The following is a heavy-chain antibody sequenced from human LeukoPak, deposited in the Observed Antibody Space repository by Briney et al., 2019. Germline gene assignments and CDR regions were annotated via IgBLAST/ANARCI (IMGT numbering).Heavy chain of an antibody. V-gene: IGHV1-2*02. CDR1: GYTFTGYY. J-gene: IGHJ6*03. CDR3: AREWAAVDSTGVYYYYYMDV. D-gene: IGHD6-19*01. Sequence: ASVKVSCKASGYTFTGYYIHWVRQAPGQGLEWMGWINPNSGGTNYAQSFQGRVTMTRDTSISTVYMELSRLRSDDTAVYYCAREWAAVDSTGVYYYYYMDVWGKGTTVTVSS. CDR2: INPNSGGT.